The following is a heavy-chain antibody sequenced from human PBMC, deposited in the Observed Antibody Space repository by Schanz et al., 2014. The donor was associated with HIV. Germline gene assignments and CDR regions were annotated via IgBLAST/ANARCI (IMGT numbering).Heavy chain of an antibody. CDR1: GFTFRDYW. Sequence: EVQLVESGGGLVQPGGSLRLSCAASGFTFRDYWMTWVRQAPGKGLEWLANKKEDGRVKGEVDSVKGRFTISRDNAKNSLYLQMNSLRVDDTAVYYCAKVGRIYSTTWIDHWGQGTLVTVSS. V-gene: IGHV3-7*01. CDR2: KKEDGRVK. J-gene: IGHJ4*02. D-gene: IGHD6-13*01. CDR3: AKVGRIYSTTWIDH.